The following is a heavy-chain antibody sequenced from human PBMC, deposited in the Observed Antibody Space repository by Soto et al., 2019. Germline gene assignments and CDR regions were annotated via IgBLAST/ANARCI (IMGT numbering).Heavy chain of an antibody. J-gene: IGHJ4*02. CDR2: IHKSENT. CDR1: GGSTSHLY. Sequence: QVQLQESGPGLLKPSETLSLTCTASGGSTSHLYWNWIRQPPGQGLEWIGNIHKSENTNYNPTLTRRVTLSLDTSTTQFSLKMDSVTAADTAVYYCTAGSGWTSDHWGRGTLVTVSS. V-gene: IGHV4-59*08. CDR3: TAGSGWTSDH. D-gene: IGHD6-19*01.